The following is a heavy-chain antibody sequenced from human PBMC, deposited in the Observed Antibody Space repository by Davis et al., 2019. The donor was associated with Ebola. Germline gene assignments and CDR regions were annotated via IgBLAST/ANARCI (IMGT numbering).Heavy chain of an antibody. CDR3: ARDPDGSYDY. CDR2: IGGSGTTI. CDR1: GFTFNHYG. D-gene: IGHD1-26*01. V-gene: IGHV3-48*04. Sequence: PGGSLRLSCAAFGFTFNHYGMNWVRQAPGEGLEWISYIGGSGTTIYYADSVKGRFSISRDNAKNTLSLQMTSLRVEDTATYYCARDPDGSYDYWGQGTLVTVSS. J-gene: IGHJ4*02.